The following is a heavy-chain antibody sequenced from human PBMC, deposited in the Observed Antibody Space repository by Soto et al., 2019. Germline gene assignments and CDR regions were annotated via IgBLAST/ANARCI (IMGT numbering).Heavy chain of an antibody. V-gene: IGHV1-2*04. Sequence: ASVKVSCKASGYTFTGYYMHWVRQAPGRGLEWMGWINPNSGGTNYAQKFQGWVTMTRDTSISTAYMELSRLRSDDTAVYYCAAGYSGYDSLGFDPWGQGTLVTVSS. CDR3: AAGYSGYDSLGFDP. CDR1: GYTFTGYY. CDR2: INPNSGGT. J-gene: IGHJ5*02. D-gene: IGHD5-12*01.